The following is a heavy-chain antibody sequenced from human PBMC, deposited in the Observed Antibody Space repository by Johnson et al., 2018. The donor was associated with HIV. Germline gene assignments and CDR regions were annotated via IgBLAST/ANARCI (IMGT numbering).Heavy chain of an antibody. CDR3: ARESRTTVVISGGAFDI. J-gene: IGHJ3*02. CDR2: ISYDGSNK. Sequence: VQLVESGGGVVQPGRSLRLSCAASGFTFSSYGMHWVRQAPGKWLEWVAVISYDGSNKYYADSVKGRFTISRDNSKNTLYLQMNSLRAEDTAVYYCARESRTTVVISGGAFDIWGQGTMVTVSS. CDR1: GFTFSSYG. D-gene: IGHD4-23*01. V-gene: IGHV3-30*03.